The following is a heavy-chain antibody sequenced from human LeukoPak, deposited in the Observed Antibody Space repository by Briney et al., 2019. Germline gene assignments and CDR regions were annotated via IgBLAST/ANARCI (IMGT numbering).Heavy chain of an antibody. CDR1: GYTFTGYY. CDR2: INPNSGGT. D-gene: IGHD6-19*01. J-gene: IGHJ3*02. V-gene: IGHV1-2*02. Sequence: ASVKVSCEASGYTFTGYYMHWVRQAPGQGLEWMGWINPNSGGTNYAQKFQGRVTMTRDTSISTAYMELSRLRSDDTAVYYCARQGAVAGLDDAFDIWGQGTMVTLSS. CDR3: ARQGAVAGLDDAFDI.